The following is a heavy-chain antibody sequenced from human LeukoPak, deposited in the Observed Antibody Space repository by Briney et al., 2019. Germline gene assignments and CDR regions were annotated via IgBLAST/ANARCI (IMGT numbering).Heavy chain of an antibody. CDR2: IHHSGTT. D-gene: IGHD1-26*01. J-gene: IGHJ4*02. CDR3: ARGGSYPTSNDY. CDR1: GGSFGGYY. Sequence: SETLSLTCTVYGGSFGGYYWSWIRQPPGKGLEWIGEIHHSGTTNYNPSLKSRVTISLDTSKNQFSLKVSSVTAADTAVYYCARGGSYPTSNDYWGQGTLVTVSS. V-gene: IGHV4-34*01.